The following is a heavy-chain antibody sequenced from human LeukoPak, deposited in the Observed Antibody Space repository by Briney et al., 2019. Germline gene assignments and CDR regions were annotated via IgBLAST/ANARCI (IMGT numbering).Heavy chain of an antibody. Sequence: GGSLRLSCAASGFSFCTYEMHWVRQAPGKGLEWVSDISSSGSTVYYADSVKGRFTTSRDNANNYLYLQMQSLRAEDTAVYYCSLLAVASPQDYWGQGTLVTVSS. D-gene: IGHD6-19*01. CDR2: ISSSGSTV. J-gene: IGHJ4*02. CDR3: SLLAVASPQDY. CDR1: GFSFCTYE. V-gene: IGHV3-48*03.